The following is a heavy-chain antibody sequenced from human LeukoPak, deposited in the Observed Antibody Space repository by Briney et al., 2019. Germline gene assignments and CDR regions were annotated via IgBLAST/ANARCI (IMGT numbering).Heavy chain of an antibody. CDR1: GFTFSSYT. CDR2: IYYSGST. J-gene: IGHJ4*02. D-gene: IGHD4-17*01. Sequence: LRLSCAASGFTFSSYTMSWVRQAPGKGLEWIGYIYYSGSTYYNPSLKSRVTISVDTSKNQFSLKLSSVTAADTAVYYCARGYYGDFPYWGQGTLVTVSS. CDR3: ARGYYGDFPY. V-gene: IGHV4-30-4*08.